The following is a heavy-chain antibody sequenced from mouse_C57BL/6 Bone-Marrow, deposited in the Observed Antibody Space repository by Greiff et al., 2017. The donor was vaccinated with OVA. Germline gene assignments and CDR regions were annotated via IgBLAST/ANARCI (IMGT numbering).Heavy chain of an antibody. J-gene: IGHJ2*01. CDR2: IDPENGDT. D-gene: IGHD1-1*01. CDR1: GFNIKDDY. V-gene: IGHV14-4*01. Sequence: VQLQQSGAELVRPGASVKLSCTASGFNIKDDYMRWVKQRPEQGLEWIGWIDPENGDTEYASKFQGKATITADTSSNTAYLQLRSLTSEDTAVDYCTTYRSDYGSSSFDSWGQGTTLTVSS. CDR3: TTYRSDYGSSSFDS.